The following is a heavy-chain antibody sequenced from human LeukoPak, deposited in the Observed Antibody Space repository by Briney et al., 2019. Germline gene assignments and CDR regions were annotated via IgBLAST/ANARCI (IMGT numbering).Heavy chain of an antibody. D-gene: IGHD1-7*01. V-gene: IGHV3-30*02. J-gene: IGHJ4*02. CDR1: GFIFSDYG. CDR2: IRYDGSNK. Sequence: PGGSLRLSCAASGFIFSDYGMHWVRQAPGKGLEWVAFIRYDGSNKEYADSVKGRLTISRDNSKNTLYLQMNSLRAEDTAVYYCAKGGRTTDYWGQGTLVTVSS. CDR3: AKGGRTTDY.